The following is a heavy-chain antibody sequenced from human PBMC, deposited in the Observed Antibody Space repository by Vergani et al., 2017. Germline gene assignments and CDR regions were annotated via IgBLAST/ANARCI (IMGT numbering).Heavy chain of an antibody. D-gene: IGHD3-22*01. CDR2: IYYSGST. CDR3: ASGITMIVVVTSEGSWFDP. CDR1: GGSLSSGDYY. V-gene: IGHV4-30-4*01. Sequence: QVQLQESGPGLVKPSQTLSLTCTVSGGSLSSGDYYWSWIRQPPGKGLEWIGYIYYSGSTYYNPSLKSRVTISVDTSKNQFSLKLSSVNAADTAVYYCASGITMIVVVTSEGSWFDPWGQGTLVTVSS. J-gene: IGHJ5*02.